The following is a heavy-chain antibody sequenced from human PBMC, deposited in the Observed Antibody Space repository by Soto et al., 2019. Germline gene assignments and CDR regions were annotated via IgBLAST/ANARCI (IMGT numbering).Heavy chain of an antibody. CDR1: GFTFSSYG. Sequence: QPGGSLRLSCAASGFTFSSYGMHWVRQAPGKGLEWVAVISYDGSNKYYADSVRGRFTISRDNSKNTLYLQMNSLRAEDTAVYYCAKAGAGAADNYYYYGMDVWGQGTTVTVSS. CDR3: AKAGAGAADNYYYYGMDV. CDR2: ISYDGSNK. J-gene: IGHJ6*02. V-gene: IGHV3-30*18. D-gene: IGHD6-13*01.